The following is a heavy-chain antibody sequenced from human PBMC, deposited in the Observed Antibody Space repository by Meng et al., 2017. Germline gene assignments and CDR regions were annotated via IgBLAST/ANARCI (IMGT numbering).Heavy chain of an antibody. V-gene: IGHV1-3*02. CDR1: GYTFTSST. CDR2: TNAGSGNT. J-gene: IGHJ4*02. CDR3: ASELNTYGSGSYAY. D-gene: IGHD3-10*01. Sequence: QVPLVQSGAEVKKPGASVRVSCKASGYTFTSSTMHWVRQAPGQRLEWMGRTNAGSGNTNFSQDFQGRVTMTRDTSISTAYMELSRLRSDDTAVYYCASELNTYGSGSYAYWGQGTLVTVSS.